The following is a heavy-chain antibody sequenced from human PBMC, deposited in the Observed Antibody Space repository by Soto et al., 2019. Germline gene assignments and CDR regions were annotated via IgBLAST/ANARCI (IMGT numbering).Heavy chain of an antibody. Sequence: QVQLVQSGAEVKKPGSSVKVSCKASGGTFSSYAISWVRQAPGQGLEWMGGIIPIFGTANYAQKFQGRVTIIAVASKSTAYMELSSLRSEDTGVHSCAARAVVATYAAFNYWGQGTLVTVSS. V-gene: IGHV1-69*12. CDR3: AARAVVATYAAFNY. D-gene: IGHD1-26*01. CDR1: GGTFSSYA. J-gene: IGHJ4*02. CDR2: IIPIFGTA.